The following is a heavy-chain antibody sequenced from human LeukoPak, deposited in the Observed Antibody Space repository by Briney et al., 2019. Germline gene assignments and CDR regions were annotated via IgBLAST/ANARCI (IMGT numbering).Heavy chain of an antibody. J-gene: IGHJ4*02. Sequence: SETLSLTCTVSGGSISGSSYYWSWIRQPPGKGLEWIGEINHSGSTNYNPSLRSRVTISVDTSKNQFSLKLSSVTAADTAVYYCAGYGSGYCSSTSCYGDRSLDYWGQGTLVTVSS. CDR2: INHSGST. D-gene: IGHD2-2*01. CDR3: AGYGSGYCSSTSCYGDRSLDY. V-gene: IGHV4-39*07. CDR1: GGSISGSSYY.